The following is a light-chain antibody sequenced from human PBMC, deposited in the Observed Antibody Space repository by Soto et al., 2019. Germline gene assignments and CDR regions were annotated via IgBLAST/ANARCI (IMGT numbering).Light chain of an antibody. CDR1: SSDVGAYDY. CDR3: SSYTSSSTRV. V-gene: IGLV2-14*03. CDR2: EVS. J-gene: IGLJ1*01. Sequence: QYVLTQTASVSRSPGQAITISCTGTSSDVGAYDYVSWYQQHPDKAPKLMIYEVSNRPSGVSNRFSGSKSVNTATLTISGLQADDEADYYCSSYTSSSTRVFGTGTKVTVL.